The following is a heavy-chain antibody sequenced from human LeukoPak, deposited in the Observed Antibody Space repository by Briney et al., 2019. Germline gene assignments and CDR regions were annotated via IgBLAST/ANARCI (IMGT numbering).Heavy chain of an antibody. CDR2: INHSGST. V-gene: IGHV4-34*01. D-gene: IGHD6-19*01. Sequence: SETLSLTCAVYGGSFSGYYWSWIRQPPGKGLEWIGEINHSGSTNYNPSLKSRVTISVDTSKNQFSLKLSSVTAADTAVYYCARHIFGYSSGWYPIDYWGQGTLVTVSS. J-gene: IGHJ4*02. CDR3: ARHIFGYSSGWYPIDY. CDR1: GGSFSGYY.